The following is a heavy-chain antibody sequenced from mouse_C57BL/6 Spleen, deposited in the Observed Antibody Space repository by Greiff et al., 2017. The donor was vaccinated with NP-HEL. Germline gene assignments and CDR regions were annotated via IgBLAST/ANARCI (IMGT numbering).Heavy chain of an antibody. V-gene: IGHV1-82*01. CDR1: GYAFSSSW. D-gene: IGHD1-1*01. Sequence: LVESGPELVKPGASVKISCKASGYAFSSSWMNWVKQRPGKGLEWIGRIYPGDGDTNYNGKFKGKATLTADKSSSTAYMQLSSLTSEDSAVYFCARPHYYGSSYYYFDYWGQGTTLTVSS. J-gene: IGHJ2*01. CDR2: IYPGDGDT. CDR3: ARPHYYGSSYYYFDY.